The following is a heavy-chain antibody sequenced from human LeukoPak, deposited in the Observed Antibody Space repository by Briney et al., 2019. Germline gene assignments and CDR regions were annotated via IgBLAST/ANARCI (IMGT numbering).Heavy chain of an antibody. CDR2: IYTSGST. CDR3: ARVGETGGNSGGWFDP. CDR1: GGSISSYY. Sequence: SETLSLTCTVSGGSISSYYWSWIRQPAGKGLEWIGRIYTSGSTNYNPSLKSRVTISVDKSKNQFSLKLSSVTAADTAAYYCARVGETGGNSGGWFDPWGQGTLVTVSS. D-gene: IGHD4-23*01. J-gene: IGHJ5*02. V-gene: IGHV4-4*07.